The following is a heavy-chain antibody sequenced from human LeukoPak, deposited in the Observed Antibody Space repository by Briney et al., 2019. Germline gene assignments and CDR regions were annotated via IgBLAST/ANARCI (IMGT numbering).Heavy chain of an antibody. CDR2: IYSGGST. CDR3: AREGTMVRGADY. Sequence: PGGSLRLSCAASGFTFSSYSMNWVRQAPGKGLEWVSVIYSGGSTYYADSVKGRFTISRDNSKNTLYLQMNSLRAEDTAVYYCAREGTMVRGADYWGQGTLVTVSS. CDR1: GFTFSSYS. V-gene: IGHV3-66*02. J-gene: IGHJ4*02. D-gene: IGHD3-10*01.